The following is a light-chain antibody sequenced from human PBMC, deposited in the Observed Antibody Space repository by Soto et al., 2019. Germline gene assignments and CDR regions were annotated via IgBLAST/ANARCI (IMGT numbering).Light chain of an antibody. CDR1: RSLSGD. CDR3: QQYHNWPPIT. Sequence: DIVMTQSPATLSVSPGESATLSCRASRSLSGDLAWYQHKPGQPPRLLIYGASTRATDVPARFSGGGSGTDFTLTITNLQSEDLAIYYCQQYHNWPPITFGPGTKVHFK. J-gene: IGKJ3*01. V-gene: IGKV3-15*01. CDR2: GAS.